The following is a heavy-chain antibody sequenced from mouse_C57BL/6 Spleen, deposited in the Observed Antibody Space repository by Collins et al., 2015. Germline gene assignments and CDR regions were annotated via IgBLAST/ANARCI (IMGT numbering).Heavy chain of an antibody. Sequence: QVQLKESGPGLVAPSQSLSITCTVSGFSLISYGVHWVRQPPGKGLEWLGVIWAGGSTNYNSALMSRLSISKDNSKSQVFLKMNSLQTDDTAMYYCATFYYGNYAYYAMDYWGQGTSVTVSS. CDR3: ATFYYGNYAYYAMDY. V-gene: IGHV2-9*02. CDR1: GFSLISYG. CDR2: IWAGGST. J-gene: IGHJ4*01. D-gene: IGHD2-1*01.